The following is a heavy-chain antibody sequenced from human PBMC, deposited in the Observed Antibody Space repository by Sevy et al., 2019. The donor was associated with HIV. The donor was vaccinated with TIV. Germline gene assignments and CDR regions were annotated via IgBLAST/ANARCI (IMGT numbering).Heavy chain of an antibody. D-gene: IGHD3-10*01. Sequence: GGSLRLSCTPSGFTSGDYILTWFRQAPGKGLEWVGFIRSKTYGGTIEYAASVKGRITTSSDESKNTTYLRMNSLKTEDTAVYDCTRTSYYYDSGSYYGMDVWGQGTTVTVSS. J-gene: IGHJ6*02. CDR3: TRTSYYYDSGSYYGMDV. CDR2: IRSKTYGGTI. CDR1: GFTSGDYI. V-gene: IGHV3-49*03.